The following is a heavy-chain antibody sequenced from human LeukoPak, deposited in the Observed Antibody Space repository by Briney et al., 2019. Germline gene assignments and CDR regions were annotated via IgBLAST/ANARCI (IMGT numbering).Heavy chain of an antibody. J-gene: IGHJ4*02. CDR3: ARVKYYYGSGSLGY. Sequence: HPGGSLRLSCAASGFTFSSYWMSWVRQAPGKGLEWVANIKQDGSEKYYVDSVKGRFTISRDNAKNSLYLQMNSLRAEDTAVYYCARVKYYYGSGSLGYWGQGTLVTVSS. V-gene: IGHV3-7*01. CDR1: GFTFSSYW. CDR2: IKQDGSEK. D-gene: IGHD3-10*01.